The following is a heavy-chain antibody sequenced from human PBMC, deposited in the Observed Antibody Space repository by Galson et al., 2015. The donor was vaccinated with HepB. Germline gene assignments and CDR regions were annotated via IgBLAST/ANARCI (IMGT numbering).Heavy chain of an antibody. J-gene: IGHJ5*02. CDR2: TYYRSKWYN. Sequence: CAISGDSVSSNSAAWNWIRQSPSRGLEWLGRTYYRSKWYNDYAVSVKSRITINPDTSKNQFSLQLNSVTPEDTAVYYCARFAYDYGDSEENWFDPWGQGTLVTVSS. D-gene: IGHD4-17*01. CDR1: GDSVSSNSAA. V-gene: IGHV6-1*01. CDR3: ARFAYDYGDSEENWFDP.